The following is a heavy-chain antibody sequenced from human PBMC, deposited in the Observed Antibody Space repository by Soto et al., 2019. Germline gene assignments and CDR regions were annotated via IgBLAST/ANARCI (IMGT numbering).Heavy chain of an antibody. CDR1: GYTFTSYA. D-gene: IGHD3-22*01. V-gene: IGHV1-3*01. Sequence: QVQLVQSGAEVKKPGASVKVSCKASGYTFTSYAMHWVRQAPGQRLEWMGWINAGKGNTKYSQKFQGRGTITRGTSARTAYMVMSRLRAEDTAVYYFARISGYYHVDYVGQGTLVTVSS. CDR2: INAGKGNT. J-gene: IGHJ4*02. CDR3: ARISGYYHVDY.